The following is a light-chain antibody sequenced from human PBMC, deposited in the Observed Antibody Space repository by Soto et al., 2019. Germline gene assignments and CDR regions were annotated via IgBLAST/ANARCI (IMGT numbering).Light chain of an antibody. Sequence: QSVLTQPPSVSGAPGQRVTISCTGSSSNIGAGYDVHWYQQLPGTAPKLLIYGNSNRPSGVPDRFSGSKSGTSASLAITGRQAEDEADYYCQSYDSSLSGVVFGGGTKGTVL. J-gene: IGLJ2*01. CDR1: SSNIGAGYD. CDR3: QSYDSSLSGVV. V-gene: IGLV1-40*01. CDR2: GNS.